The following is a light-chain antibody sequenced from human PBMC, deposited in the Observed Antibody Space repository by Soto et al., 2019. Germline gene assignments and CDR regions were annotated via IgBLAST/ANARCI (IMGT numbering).Light chain of an antibody. CDR3: QAWDSSAL. CDR1: KLGDKY. V-gene: IGLV3-1*01. Sequence: SYELTQPPSVSVSPGPTASITCSGDKLGDKYACWYQQKPGQSPVLVIYQDSKRPSGIPERFSGSNSGNTATLTISGTQAMDEADYYCQAWDSSALFGGGTKLTVL. J-gene: IGLJ2*01. CDR2: QDS.